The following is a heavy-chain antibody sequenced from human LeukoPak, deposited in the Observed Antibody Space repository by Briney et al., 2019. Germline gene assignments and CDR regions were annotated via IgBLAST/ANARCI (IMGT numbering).Heavy chain of an antibody. D-gene: IGHD6-13*01. CDR1: GFNFRGYA. J-gene: IGHJ4*02. CDR2: IRGSGGST. V-gene: IGHV3-23*01. Sequence: GGSLRPSCKASGFNFRGYAMSWVRQAPGKGLEWVSSIRGSGGSTDFADSVKGRFTISKDNSQNTLYLQMDSLRADDTAVYYCAKARSSSWYYFDSWGQGTLVIVSS. CDR3: AKARSSSWYYFDS.